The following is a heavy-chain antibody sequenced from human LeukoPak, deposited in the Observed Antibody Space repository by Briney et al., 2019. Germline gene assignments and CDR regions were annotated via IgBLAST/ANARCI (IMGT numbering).Heavy chain of an antibody. CDR3: ARFGSGYLDY. V-gene: IGHV4-34*01. CDR2: INHSGST. Sequence: SETLSLTCAVYGGSFSGYYWSWIRQPPGKGLEWIGEINHSGSTNYNPSLKSRVTISVDTSKNQFSLKLSSVTAADTAVYYFARFGSGYLDYWGQGTLVTVSS. CDR1: GGSFSGYY. J-gene: IGHJ4*02. D-gene: IGHD3-22*01.